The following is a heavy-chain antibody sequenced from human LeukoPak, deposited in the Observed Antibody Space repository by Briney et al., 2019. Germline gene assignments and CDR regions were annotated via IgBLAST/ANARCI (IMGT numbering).Heavy chain of an antibody. CDR3: ARGKYGGNSISYYYMDV. V-gene: IGHV4-39*07. CDR1: GGSITSSSYN. D-gene: IGHD4-23*01. CDR2: VYYSGST. Sequence: PSETLSLTCTVSGGSITSSSYNWGWIRQPPGKGLEWIGIVYYSGSTYYNPSLKSRVTTSVDTSKNQFSLKLSSVTAADTAVYYCARGKYGGNSISYYYMDVWGKGTTVTVSS. J-gene: IGHJ6*03.